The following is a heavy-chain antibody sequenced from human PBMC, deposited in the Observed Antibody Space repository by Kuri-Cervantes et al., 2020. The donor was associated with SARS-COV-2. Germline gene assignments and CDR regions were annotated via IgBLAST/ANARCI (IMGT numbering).Heavy chain of an antibody. CDR3: ARDLNYYDSSGYPYYYYYYMDV. J-gene: IGHJ6*03. D-gene: IGHD3-22*01. CDR1: GGSISSYY. V-gene: IGHV4-4*07. CDR2: IYTSGST. Sequence: SETLSLTCTVSGGSISSYYWSWIRQPAGKGLEWIGRIYTSGSTNYNPSLKSRVTISVDTSKNQFSLKLSSVTAADTAVYYCARDLNYYDSSGYPYYYYYYMDVWGKGTTVTVSS.